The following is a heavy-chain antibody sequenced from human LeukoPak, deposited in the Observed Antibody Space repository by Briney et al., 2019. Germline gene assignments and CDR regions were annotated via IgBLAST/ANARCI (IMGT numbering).Heavy chain of an antibody. Sequence: SETLSLTCAVYGGSFSGYYWSWIRQPPGKGLEWIGEINHSGSTNYNPSLKSRVTISVDRSKNQFSLKLSSVTAADTAVYYCATTSYYDFWSGQMTDAFDIWGQGTMVTVSS. CDR2: INHSGST. V-gene: IGHV4-34*01. J-gene: IGHJ3*02. CDR1: GGSFSGYY. D-gene: IGHD3-3*01. CDR3: ATTSYYDFWSGQMTDAFDI.